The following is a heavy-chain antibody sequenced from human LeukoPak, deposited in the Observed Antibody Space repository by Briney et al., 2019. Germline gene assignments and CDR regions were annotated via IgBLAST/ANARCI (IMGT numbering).Heavy chain of an antibody. CDR3: AKDGLGQAPRGYSYGPFDY. Sequence: RTGGSLRLSCAASGFTFSSYAMSWVRQAPGKGLEWVSAISGSGGSTYYADSVKGRFTISRDNSKNTLYLQMNSLRAEDTAVYYCAKDGLGQAPRGYSYGPFDYWGQGTLVTVSS. CDR1: GFTFSSYA. V-gene: IGHV3-23*01. J-gene: IGHJ4*02. CDR2: ISGSGGST. D-gene: IGHD5-18*01.